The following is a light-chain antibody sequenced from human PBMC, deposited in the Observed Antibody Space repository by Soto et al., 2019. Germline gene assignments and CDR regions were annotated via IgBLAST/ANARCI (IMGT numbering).Light chain of an antibody. CDR1: QSVSSN. CDR3: QQRSDWPRT. Sequence: EIVLTQSPATLSLSPGERATLSCRASQSVSSNLAWYQQKPGQAPRLLIYDASNRATGIPARFSGSGSGTDFTLTISSLEPEDFAVYYCQQRSDWPRTSGQGTKLEIK. V-gene: IGKV3-11*01. J-gene: IGKJ2*01. CDR2: DAS.